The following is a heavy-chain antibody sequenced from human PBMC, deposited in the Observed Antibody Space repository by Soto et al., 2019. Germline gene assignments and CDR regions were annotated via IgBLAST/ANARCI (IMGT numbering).Heavy chain of an antibody. CDR3: AKLTPYYYNTSGRQRYFDD. CDR1: GFTFSTHG. V-gene: IGHV3-30*18. D-gene: IGHD3-22*01. Sequence: QVQLVESGGGVVQPGRSLRLSCADSGFTFSTHGMHWVCQAPGRGLVWVAHVSFDGSNRYYADSVKGRFTVSRDNSKKTLYLQLNSLRAEDTAVYYCAKLTPYYYNTSGRQRYFDDWGQGTLITVAS. J-gene: IGHJ4*02. CDR2: VSFDGSNR.